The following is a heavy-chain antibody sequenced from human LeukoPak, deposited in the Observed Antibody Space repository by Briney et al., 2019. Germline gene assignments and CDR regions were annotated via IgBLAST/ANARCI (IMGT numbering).Heavy chain of an antibody. V-gene: IGHV1-69*01. CDR2: IIPIFGTA. J-gene: IGHJ4*02. Sequence: ASVKVSCKASGGTFSSYAISWVRQPPGHGLEWMGGIIPIFGTANYAQTFQGRVTITADESTRTAYMELSSLRSEDTAVYYCAGGPLGDPAHFDYWGQGTLVTVSS. CDR3: AGGPLGDPAHFDY. CDR1: GGTFSSYA. D-gene: IGHD2-21*01.